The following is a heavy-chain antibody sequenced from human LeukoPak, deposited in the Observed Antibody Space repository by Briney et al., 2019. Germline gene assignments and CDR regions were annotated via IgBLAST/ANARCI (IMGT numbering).Heavy chain of an antibody. CDR2: IYYSGST. CDR3: ARVRSRVYSSSWFPTTLYFDY. CDR1: GGSISSYY. D-gene: IGHD6-13*01. Sequence: SETLSLTCTVSGGSISSYYWSWIRQPPGKGLEWIGYIYYSGSTNYNPSLKSRVTISVDTSKNQFSLKLSSVTAADTAVYHCARVRSRVYSSSWFPTTLYFDYWGQGTLVTVSS. J-gene: IGHJ4*02. V-gene: IGHV4-59*12.